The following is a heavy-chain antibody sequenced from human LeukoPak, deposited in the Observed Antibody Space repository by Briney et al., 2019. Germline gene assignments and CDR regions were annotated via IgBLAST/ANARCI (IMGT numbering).Heavy chain of an antibody. V-gene: IGHV4-61*02. CDR3: ARDQDDSGSRTFDY. CDR2: IYTSGST. CDR1: GGSISSGSYY. D-gene: IGHD3-10*01. J-gene: IGHJ4*02. Sequence: SETLSLTCTVSGGSISSGSYYWSWIRQPAGKGLEWIGRIYTSGSTNYNPSLKSRVTISVDTSKNQFSLKLSSVTAAVTAVYYCARDQDDSGSRTFDYWGQGTLVTVSS.